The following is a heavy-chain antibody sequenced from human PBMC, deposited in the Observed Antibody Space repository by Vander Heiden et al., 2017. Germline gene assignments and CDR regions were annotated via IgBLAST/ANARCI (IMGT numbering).Heavy chain of an antibody. J-gene: IGHJ4*02. CDR2: VYYSGST. CDR1: GGSITSHY. Sequence: QVQLQASGPGLVKPSETLSLTCTVSGGSITSHYWSWIRQPPGKGLEWIGYVYYSGSTNYNPSLKSRVTISVDTSKNQFSLKLSSVTAADTAVYYCARDSSYFEYWGQGTLVTVSS. CDR3: ARDSSYFEY. V-gene: IGHV4-59*11.